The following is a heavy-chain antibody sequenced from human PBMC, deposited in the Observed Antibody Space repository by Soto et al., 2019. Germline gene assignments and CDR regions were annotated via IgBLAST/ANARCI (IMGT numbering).Heavy chain of an antibody. CDR3: ARFFIAAAGTYYCYYGMDV. CDR2: IYYSGST. CDR1: GGSISSYY. V-gene: IGHV4-59*08. J-gene: IGHJ6*02. D-gene: IGHD6-13*01. Sequence: SETLSLTCTVSGGSISSYYWSWIRQPPGKGLEWIGYIYYSGSTNYNPSLKSRVTISVDTSKNQFSLKLSSVTAADTAVYYCARFFIAAAGTYYCYYGMDVWGQGTTVTVS.